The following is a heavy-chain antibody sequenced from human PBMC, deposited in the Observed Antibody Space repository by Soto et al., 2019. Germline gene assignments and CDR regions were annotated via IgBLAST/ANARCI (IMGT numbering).Heavy chain of an antibody. J-gene: IGHJ6*02. Sequence: SVKVSCKASGFTFTSSAMQWVRQARGQRLEWIGWIVVGSGNTNYAQKFQERVTITRDMSTSTAYMELSSLRSEDTAVYYCAADPYYYDSQGYYGMDVWGQGTTVTVSS. D-gene: IGHD3-22*01. CDR3: AADPYYYDSQGYYGMDV. V-gene: IGHV1-58*02. CDR2: IVVGSGNT. CDR1: GFTFTSSA.